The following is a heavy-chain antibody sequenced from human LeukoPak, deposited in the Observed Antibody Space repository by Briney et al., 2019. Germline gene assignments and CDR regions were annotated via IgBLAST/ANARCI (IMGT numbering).Heavy chain of an antibody. Sequence: PSETLSLTCTVSGGSISSYYWSWIRQPAGKGLEWIGRIYTSGSTNYNPSLKSRVTISVDTSKNQLSLKLTSVTAADTAVYYCARMGIRLFDWLPTYYFDYWGQGTLVTVSS. J-gene: IGHJ4*02. D-gene: IGHD3-9*01. CDR3: ARMGIRLFDWLPTYYFDY. CDR1: GGSISSYY. CDR2: IYTSGST. V-gene: IGHV4-4*07.